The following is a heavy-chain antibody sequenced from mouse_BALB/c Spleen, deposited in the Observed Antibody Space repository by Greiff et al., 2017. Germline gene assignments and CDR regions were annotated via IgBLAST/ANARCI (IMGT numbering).Heavy chain of an antibody. Sequence: EGMLVESGGGLVQPGGSLRLSCATSGFTFTDYYMSWVRQPPGKALEWLGFIRNKANGYTTEYSASVKGRFTISRDNSQSILYLQMNTLRAEDSATYYCARDKRGYFDYWGQGTTLTVSS. CDR1: GFTFTDYY. J-gene: IGHJ2*01. CDR3: ARDKRGYFDY. V-gene: IGHV7-3*02. CDR2: IRNKANGYTT.